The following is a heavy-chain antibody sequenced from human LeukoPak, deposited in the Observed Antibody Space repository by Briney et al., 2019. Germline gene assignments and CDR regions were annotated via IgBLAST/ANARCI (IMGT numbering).Heavy chain of an antibody. Sequence: GGSQRLSCVVSGFTFSSFPMNWVRQAPGTGLEWISYISSRSDTIYYADSVKGRFSISRDNAKNSLYLQMNSLRAEDTAVYFCARDRGDYLLDSWGQGTLVTVSS. CDR1: GFTFSSFP. V-gene: IGHV3-48*01. CDR3: ARDRGDYLLDS. D-gene: IGHD4-17*01. J-gene: IGHJ4*02. CDR2: ISSRSDTI.